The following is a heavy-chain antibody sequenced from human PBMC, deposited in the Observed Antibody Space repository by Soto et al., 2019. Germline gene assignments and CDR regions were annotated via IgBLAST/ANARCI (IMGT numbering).Heavy chain of an antibody. Sequence: QVQLVQSGAEVKKPGSSVKVSCKASGGTFSSYAISWVRQAPGQGLEWMGGIIPIFVTANYAQKFQGRVTITADESTSTAYMELSSLRSEDTAVYYCARSASWLKNYDDSSGHPGYYYGMDVWGQGTTVTVSS. CDR2: IIPIFVTA. J-gene: IGHJ6*02. CDR3: ARSASWLKNYDDSSGHPGYYYGMDV. CDR1: GGTFSSYA. V-gene: IGHV1-69*01. D-gene: IGHD3-22*01.